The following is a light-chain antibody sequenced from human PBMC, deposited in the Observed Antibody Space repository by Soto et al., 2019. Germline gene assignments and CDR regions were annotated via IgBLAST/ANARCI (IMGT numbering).Light chain of an antibody. CDR3: QTWGTGTHVV. Sequence: QSVLTQSPSASASLGASVKLTGTLSSGHSNFAIAWLPQQPDRGPRYLMKVNTDGSHDKGDGIPDRFSGSTSGAERYLTISSLQSEDEADYYCQTWGTGTHVVFGGGTKLTVL. V-gene: IGLV4-69*01. CDR1: SGHSNFA. CDR2: VNTDGSH. J-gene: IGLJ2*01.